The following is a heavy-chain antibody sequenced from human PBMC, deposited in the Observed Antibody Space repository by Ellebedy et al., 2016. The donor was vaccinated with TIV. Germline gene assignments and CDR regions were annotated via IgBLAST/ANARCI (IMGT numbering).Heavy chain of an antibody. V-gene: IGHV3-48*04. CDR3: ARVGARSGTRRLDY. J-gene: IGHJ4*02. D-gene: IGHD3-10*01. Sequence: GESLKISXAASGFTFSSYSMNWVRQAPGKGLEWVAYISSSSTIYSADSVKGRFTISRDNAKNSLYLQMNSLRAEDTAVYYCARVGARSGTRRLDYWGQGTLVTVSS. CDR2: ISSSSTI. CDR1: GFTFSSYS.